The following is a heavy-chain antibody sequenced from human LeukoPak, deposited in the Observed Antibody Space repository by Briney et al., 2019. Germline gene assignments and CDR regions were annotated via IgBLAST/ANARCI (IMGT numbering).Heavy chain of an antibody. V-gene: IGHV3-7*01. CDR1: GFGFSNYW. D-gene: IGHD4-11*01. CDR2: MNEDGSEK. CDR3: ARDRGYSNFDY. Sequence: GGSPRLSCAASGFGFSNYWMSWVRQAPGKGLEWVANMNEDGSEKNYVDSVKGRFTISRDNAQDSLYLQMNSPRAEDTAVYYCARDRGYSNFDYWGQGTLLTVSS. J-gene: IGHJ4*02.